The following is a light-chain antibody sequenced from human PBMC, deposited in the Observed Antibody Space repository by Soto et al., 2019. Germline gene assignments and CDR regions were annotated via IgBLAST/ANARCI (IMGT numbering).Light chain of an antibody. J-gene: IGKJ3*01. Sequence: ERVMTQSPATLSVSPGERATLSCRASQSVSTDLAWYQQIPGQAPRLLVFGASTRATGSPARFSGSGSGTEFTLSISSLQSEDFAVYYCQQYNNWPFTFGPGTRVDVK. CDR2: GAS. CDR3: QQYNNWPFT. CDR1: QSVSTD. V-gene: IGKV3-15*01.